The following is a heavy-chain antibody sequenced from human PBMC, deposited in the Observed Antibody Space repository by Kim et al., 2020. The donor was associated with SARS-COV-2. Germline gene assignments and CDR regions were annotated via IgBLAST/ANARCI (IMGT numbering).Heavy chain of an antibody. J-gene: IGHJ4*01. D-gene: IGHD3-16*01. V-gene: IGHV3-73*01. Sequence: GGSLRLSCAASGFSFSASAMHWVRQASGKGLEWVGRIRSEGNFYATAYAASGKGRFTISRADSKNTPYLQMNSLETEDTDLYYCARHGANYDFD. CDR1: GFSFSASA. CDR3: ARHGANYDFD. CDR2: IRSEGNFYAT.